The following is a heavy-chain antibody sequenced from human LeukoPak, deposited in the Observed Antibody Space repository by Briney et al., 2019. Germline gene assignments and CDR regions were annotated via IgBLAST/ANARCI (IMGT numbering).Heavy chain of an antibody. CDR1: GYTFTSYG. Sequence: ASVKVSCKASGYTFTSYGISWVRQAPGQGLEWMGWISAYNGNTNYAQKLQGRVTMTTDTSTSTAYMELRSLRPDDTAVYYCAATLIVVVTGSAAFDIWGQGTMVTVSS. CDR3: AATLIVVVTGSAAFDI. D-gene: IGHD2-21*02. J-gene: IGHJ3*02. V-gene: IGHV1-18*01. CDR2: ISAYNGNT.